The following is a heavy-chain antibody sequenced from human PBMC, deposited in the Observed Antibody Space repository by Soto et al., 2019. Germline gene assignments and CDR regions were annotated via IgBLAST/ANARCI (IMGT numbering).Heavy chain of an antibody. CDR1: GFTFSDTL. J-gene: IGHJ3*01. V-gene: IGHV1-3*01. CDR2: INPANGNT. D-gene: IGHD1-26*01. Sequence: QVQLVQSGAEMKKPGASVNISCQASGFTFSDTLINWVRQGPGQGLEWMGWINPANGNTRYSESFQGRVTIPSLSSASTAYVALSDLTSEATAVYYCARDIVSVGPRANEAFDVWGQGTMITVSS. CDR3: ARDIVSVGPRANEAFDV.